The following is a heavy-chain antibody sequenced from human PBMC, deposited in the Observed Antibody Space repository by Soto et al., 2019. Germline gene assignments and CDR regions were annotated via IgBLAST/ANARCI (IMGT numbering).Heavy chain of an antibody. V-gene: IGHV3-48*02. D-gene: IGHD3-3*01. Sequence: GGSLRLSCAASGFTFSSYSMNWVRQAPGKGLEWVSYISSSSSTIYYADSVKGRFTISRDNAKNSLYLQMNSLRDGDTAVYYCAREDYYYDFWSGYYTKLWSMDVWGQGTTVTVSS. CDR2: ISSSSSTI. J-gene: IGHJ6*02. CDR1: GFTFSSYS. CDR3: AREDYYYDFWSGYYTKLWSMDV.